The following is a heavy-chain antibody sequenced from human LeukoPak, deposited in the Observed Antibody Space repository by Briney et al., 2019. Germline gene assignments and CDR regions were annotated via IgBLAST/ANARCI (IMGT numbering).Heavy chain of an antibody. CDR2: IIPIFGTA. CDR1: GGTFSSYA. V-gene: IGHV1-69*01. D-gene: IGHD1-1*01. CDR3: ARHVSTTGTTGYYYFDY. Sequence: SVKVSCKASGGTFSSYAISWVRQAPGQGLEWMGGIIPIFGTANYAQKFQGRVTITVDESTSTAYMELSSLRSEDTAVYYCARHVSTTGTTGYYYFDYWGQGTLVTVSS. J-gene: IGHJ4*02.